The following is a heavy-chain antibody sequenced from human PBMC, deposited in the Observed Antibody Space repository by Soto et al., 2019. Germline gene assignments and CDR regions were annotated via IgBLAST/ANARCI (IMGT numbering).Heavy chain of an antibody. CDR1: RFTFSSYG. D-gene: IGHD1-1*01. J-gene: IGHJ4*02. CDR2: IPHDGTYQ. CDR3: VRDDDNLDNGLDH. Sequence: QVQLVESGGGVVQPGGSLRLSCTASRFTFSSYGMHWVRQAPGKGLQWVAVIPHDGTYQYYLDSVKGRFTISRDNSKDTLYLQMNNLRVEDTAVYYCVRDDDNLDNGLDHWGQGTLVTVSS. V-gene: IGHV3-30*19.